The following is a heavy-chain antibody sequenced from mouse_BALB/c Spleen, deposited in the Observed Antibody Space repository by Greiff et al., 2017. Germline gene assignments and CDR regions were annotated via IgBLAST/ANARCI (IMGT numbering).Heavy chain of an antibody. CDR1: GFTFSSFG. D-gene: IGHD2-14*01. J-gene: IGHJ3*01. V-gene: IGHV5-17*02. CDR3: ASYYRYDVRFAY. CDR2: ISSGSSNI. Sequence: EVQVVESGGGLVQPGGSRKLSCAASGFTFSSFGMHWVRQAPEKGLEWVAYISSGSSNIYYADTVKGRFTISRDNPKNTLYLQMSSLKSEDTAMYYCASYYRYDVRFAYWGQGTLVTVSA.